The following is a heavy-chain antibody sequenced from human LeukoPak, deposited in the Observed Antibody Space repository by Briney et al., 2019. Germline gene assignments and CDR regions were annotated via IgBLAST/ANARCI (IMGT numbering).Heavy chain of an antibody. CDR1: GGSISSGSYH. J-gene: IGHJ6*03. CDR3: ARSGILRRYYYMDV. D-gene: IGHD6-13*01. CDR2: IYTSGST. Sequence: SETLSLTCTVSGGSISSGSYHWSWIRQPAGKGLEWIGRIYTSGSTKYNPSLKSRVTISVDTSKNQFSLKLSSVTAADTAVYYCARSGILRRYYYMDVWGKGTTVTISS. V-gene: IGHV4-61*02.